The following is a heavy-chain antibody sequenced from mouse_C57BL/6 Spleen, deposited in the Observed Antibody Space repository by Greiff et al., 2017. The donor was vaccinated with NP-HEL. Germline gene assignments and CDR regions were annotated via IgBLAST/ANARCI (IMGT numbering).Heavy chain of an antibody. Sequence: DVQLQESGAELVRPGASVKLSCTASGFNIKDDYMHWVKQRPEQGLEWIGWIDPENGDTEYASKFQGKATITADTSSNTAYLQLSSLTSEDTAVYYCTTGSSGYVGDLYYWGQGTTLTVSS. CDR1: GFNIKDDY. J-gene: IGHJ2*01. V-gene: IGHV14-4*01. CDR2: IDPENGDT. D-gene: IGHD3-2*02. CDR3: TTGSSGYVGDLYY.